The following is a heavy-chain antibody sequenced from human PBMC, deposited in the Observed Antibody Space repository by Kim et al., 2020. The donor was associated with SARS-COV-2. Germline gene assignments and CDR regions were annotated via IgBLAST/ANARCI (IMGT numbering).Heavy chain of an antibody. CDR1: GYTLTELS. D-gene: IGHD3-10*01. V-gene: IGHV1-24*01. CDR2: FDPEDGET. J-gene: IGHJ6*02. CDR3: ATANYGSGSYYKYYYYYYGMDV. Sequence: ASVKVSCKVSGYTLTELSMHWVRQAPGKGLEWMGGFDPEDGETIYAQKFQGRVTMTEDTSTDTAYMELSSLRSEDTAVYYCATANYGSGSYYKYYYYYYGMDVWGQGTTVTVSS.